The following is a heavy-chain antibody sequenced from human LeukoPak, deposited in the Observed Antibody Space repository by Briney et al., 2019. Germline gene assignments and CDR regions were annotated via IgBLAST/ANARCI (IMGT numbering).Heavy chain of an antibody. CDR2: ISYDASNK. CDR1: GFTFSDYA. Sequence: PGGSLRLSCAASGFTFSDYAMHWVRQAPGKGLEWVAIISYDASNKYSADSVKGRFTISRDNSKNTLYLQMNSLRAEDTAVYYCAKDSDPDYYDSSGYYDAFDIWGQGTMVTVSS. V-gene: IGHV3-30*18. CDR3: AKDSDPDYYDSSGYYDAFDI. D-gene: IGHD3-22*01. J-gene: IGHJ3*02.